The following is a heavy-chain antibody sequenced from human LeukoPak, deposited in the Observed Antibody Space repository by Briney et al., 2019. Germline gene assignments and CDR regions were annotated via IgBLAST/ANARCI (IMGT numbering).Heavy chain of an antibody. Sequence: QSGPTLVKPTQTLTLTCTFSGFSLSTSGVGVGWIRQPPGKALEWLALIYWDDDKRYSPSLKSRLTITKDTSKNQVVLTMTNMDPVDTATYYCAHRRGGYALDDAFDIWGQGTMVTVSS. J-gene: IGHJ3*02. CDR1: GFSLSTSGVG. V-gene: IGHV2-5*02. D-gene: IGHD5-12*01. CDR2: IYWDDDK. CDR3: AHRRGGYALDDAFDI.